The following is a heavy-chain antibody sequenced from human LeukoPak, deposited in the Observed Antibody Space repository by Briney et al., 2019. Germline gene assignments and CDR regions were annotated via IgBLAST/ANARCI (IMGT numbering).Heavy chain of an antibody. J-gene: IGHJ4*02. V-gene: IGHV3-23*01. CDR2: ISGSGGSS. Sequence: GGCLRLSCAASGFSFSSYGMSWVRQAPGKGLEWVSTISGSGGSSNYEDYVKGRFTFSRDNCKNTLHLQMNSLRAEDTAVYYCAKDRFASSWYVDYWGQGTLVT. CDR1: GFSFSSYG. D-gene: IGHD6-13*01. CDR3: AKDRFASSWYVDY.